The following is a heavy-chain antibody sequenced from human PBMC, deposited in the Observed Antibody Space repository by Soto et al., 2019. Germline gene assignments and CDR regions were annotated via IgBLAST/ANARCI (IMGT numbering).Heavy chain of an antibody. V-gene: IGHV4-59*01. J-gene: IGHJ4*02. CDR1: GGSISNFY. Sequence: QVQLQESGPRLVTPSETLSLTCTVSGGSISNFYWTWIRQPPGKGLEWIGYIYSSGSTNYNPSLKSRVTITVDTSKNNFSLNLNSVTAAETAVYYCERGWGSSWYGGLVDWGQGTLVTVSS. D-gene: IGHD6-13*01. CDR2: IYSSGST. CDR3: ERGWGSSWYGGLVD.